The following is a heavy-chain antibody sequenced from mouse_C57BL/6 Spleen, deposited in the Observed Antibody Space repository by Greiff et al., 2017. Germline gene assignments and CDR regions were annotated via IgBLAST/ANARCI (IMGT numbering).Heavy chain of an antibody. V-gene: IGHV3-6*01. Sequence: EVQLQQSGPGLVKPSQSLSLTCSVTGYSITSGYYWNWIRQFPGNKLEWMGYISYDGSNNYNPSLKNRISITRDTSKNQFFLKLNSVTTEDTATYYCARGHYYGSGSFDYWGQGTTLTVSS. D-gene: IGHD1-1*01. CDR3: ARGHYYGSGSFDY. CDR1: GYSITSGYY. CDR2: ISYDGSN. J-gene: IGHJ2*01.